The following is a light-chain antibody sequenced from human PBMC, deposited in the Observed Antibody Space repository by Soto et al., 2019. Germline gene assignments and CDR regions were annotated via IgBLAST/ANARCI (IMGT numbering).Light chain of an antibody. V-gene: IGLV2-14*01. Sequence: QSALTQPASVSGSPGQSITISCTGTSSDVGGYNFVSWYQHHPGRAPQLMIYEVTNRPSGVSNRFSASKSGNTASLTISGLQAEDEADYYCSSYTSSSTLGVFGGGTKLTVL. CDR3: SSYTSSSTLGV. CDR2: EVT. CDR1: SSDVGGYNF. J-gene: IGLJ3*02.